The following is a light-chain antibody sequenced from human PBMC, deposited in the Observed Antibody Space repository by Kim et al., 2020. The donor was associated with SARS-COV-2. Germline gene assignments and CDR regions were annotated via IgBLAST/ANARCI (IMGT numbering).Light chain of an antibody. V-gene: IGKV4-1*01. CDR1: QSILYSSNNKHY. CDR2: WAF. Sequence: ATINCKSSQSILYSSNNKHYLAWYQQKPGQPPKLLIYWAFTRESGVPDRFSGSGSGTDFTLTISSLQAEDVAVYYCQQYYSTPFTFGPGTKVDIK. CDR3: QQYYSTPFT. J-gene: IGKJ3*01.